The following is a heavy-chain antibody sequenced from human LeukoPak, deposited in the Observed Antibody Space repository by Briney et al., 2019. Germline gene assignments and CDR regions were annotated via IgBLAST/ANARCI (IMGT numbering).Heavy chain of an antibody. D-gene: IGHD4/OR15-4a*01. CDR1: GFTFSNYA. Sequence: GGSLRLSCAASGFTFSNYAMSWVRQAPGKGLEWVSTISSSGGSTYYADSVKGRFTISRDNLRNTLNLALNSLRAEDTAVYYCAKDPHPYGESVGGYHFDYWGQGILVTVSS. V-gene: IGHV3-23*01. J-gene: IGHJ4*02. CDR2: ISSSGGST. CDR3: AKDPHPYGESVGGYHFDY.